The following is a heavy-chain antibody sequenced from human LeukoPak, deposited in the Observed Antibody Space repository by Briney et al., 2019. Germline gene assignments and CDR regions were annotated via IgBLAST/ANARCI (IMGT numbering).Heavy chain of an antibody. CDR1: GFTFSRFA. Sequence: GRSLRLSCAASGFTFSRFAMSCVREAPGKGLEWVSAISGSGGSTYYADSVKGRFTISRDNSKNTLYLQMNSLRAEDTAVYYCAKSHSIAVAGYFDYWGQGTLVTVSS. CDR3: AKSHSIAVAGYFDY. D-gene: IGHD6-19*01. V-gene: IGHV3-23*01. CDR2: ISGSGGST. J-gene: IGHJ4*02.